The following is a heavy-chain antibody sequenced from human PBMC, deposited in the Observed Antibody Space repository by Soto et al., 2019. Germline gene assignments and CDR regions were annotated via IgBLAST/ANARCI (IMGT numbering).Heavy chain of an antibody. Sequence: PGGSLRLSCAASGFTVSSNYMSWVRQAPGKGLEWVSVIYSGGSTYYADSVKGRFTISRDNSENTLYLQMNSLRAEDTAVYYCARTCSGGTCPFDYWGQGTLVTVSS. D-gene: IGHD2-15*01. CDR1: GFTVSSNY. CDR3: ARTCSGGTCPFDY. V-gene: IGHV3-66*01. J-gene: IGHJ4*02. CDR2: IYSGGST.